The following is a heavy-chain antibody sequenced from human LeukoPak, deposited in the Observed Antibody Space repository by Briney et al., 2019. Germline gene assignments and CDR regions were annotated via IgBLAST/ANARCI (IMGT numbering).Heavy chain of an antibody. CDR1: LFTFSSYA. V-gene: IGHV3-23*01. D-gene: IGHD6-13*01. CDR3: AKLRSGGPAAGNY. Sequence: GWALRLSRAASLFTFSSYAMSWVRQAPGRGVAWVSAISGSDDSTYYADSVKGRFTISRDNSKNTVYLQMNSLRAEDTAVYYCAKLRSGGPAAGNYWGQGTLVTVSS. J-gene: IGHJ4*02. CDR2: ISGSDDST.